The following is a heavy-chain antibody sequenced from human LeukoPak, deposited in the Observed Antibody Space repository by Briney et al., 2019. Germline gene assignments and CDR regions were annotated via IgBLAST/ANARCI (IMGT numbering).Heavy chain of an antibody. Sequence: PSETLSLTCAVYGGSFSGYHWTLIRQTPGKGLEWIGEISHTGLTGSNPSLKSRVTIFVDSSKKQFSLRMTSVTAADTGVYYCARVPDITARPCDTWGPGTLVTVSS. CDR2: ISHTGLT. CDR3: ARVPDITARPCDT. V-gene: IGHV4-34*01. J-gene: IGHJ5*02. D-gene: IGHD2-21*02. CDR1: GGSFSGYH.